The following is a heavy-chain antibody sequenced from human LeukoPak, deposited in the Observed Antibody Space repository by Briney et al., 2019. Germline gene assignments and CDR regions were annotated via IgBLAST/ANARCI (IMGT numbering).Heavy chain of an antibody. D-gene: IGHD3-3*01. V-gene: IGHV4-59*01. J-gene: IGHJ5*02. CDR2: IYYSGNT. CDR3: ARLWSEGNWVNLFHP. CDR1: GGSISSYY. Sequence: SETLSLTCTVSGGSISSYYWSGIRQPPGKGLEWIAYIYYSGNTNYNPSLKSRVTISADTSKNQFSLKLSSVTAADTAVYYCARLWSEGNWVNLFHPGGQGTLVTDSS.